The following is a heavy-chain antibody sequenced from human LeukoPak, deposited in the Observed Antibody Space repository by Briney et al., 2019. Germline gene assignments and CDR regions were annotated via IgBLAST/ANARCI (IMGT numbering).Heavy chain of an antibody. CDR3: ARVVVVTAILGGYYYYYYMDV. CDR2: INHSGST. D-gene: IGHD2-21*02. V-gene: IGHV4-34*01. CDR1: GGSFSGYY. Sequence: PSETLSLTCAVYGGSFSGYYWSWTRQPPGKGLEWIGEINHSGSTNYNPSLKSRVTISVDTSKNQFSLKLSSVTAADTAVYYCARVVVVTAILGGYYYYYYMDVWGKGTTVTVSS. J-gene: IGHJ6*03.